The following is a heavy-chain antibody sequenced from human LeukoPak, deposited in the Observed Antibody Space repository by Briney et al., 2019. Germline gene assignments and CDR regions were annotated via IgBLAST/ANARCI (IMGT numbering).Heavy chain of an antibody. V-gene: IGHV4-39*01. CDR3: AKSGGYGLIDY. CDR2: IYSSGST. CDR1: GVPISSSSYY. Sequence: SETLSLTCNVSGVPISSSSYYWGWIRQPPGKGLEWIGSIYSSGSTYYNSSLKSRVTISIDTSKNQVSLKMSSVTAADTAVYYCAKSGGYGLIDYWGQGTLVTVSS. D-gene: IGHD6-25*01. J-gene: IGHJ4*01.